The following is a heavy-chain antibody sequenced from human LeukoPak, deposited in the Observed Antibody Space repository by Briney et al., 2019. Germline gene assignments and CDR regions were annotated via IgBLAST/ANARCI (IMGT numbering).Heavy chain of an antibody. CDR1: GGSISSYY. CDR3: ARGFVGYCSSTSCLEGFNWFDP. Sequence: SEALSLTCTVSGGSISSYYWSWIRQPAGKGLEWIGRIYTSGSTNYNPSLKSRVTMSVDTSKNQFSLKLSSVTAADTAVYYCARGFVGYCSSTSCLEGFNWFDPWGQGTLVTVSS. D-gene: IGHD2-2*03. CDR2: IYTSGST. V-gene: IGHV4-4*07. J-gene: IGHJ5*02.